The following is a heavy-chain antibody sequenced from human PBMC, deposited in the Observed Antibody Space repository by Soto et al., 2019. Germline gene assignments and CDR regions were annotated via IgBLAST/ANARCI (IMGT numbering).Heavy chain of an antibody. CDR3: VRPNFGALTHSDF. J-gene: IGHJ4*02. CDR2: IFPGDSDT. CDR1: GYTFTNYW. V-gene: IGHV5-51*01. Sequence: PGESLKISCKAIGYTFTNYWIGWVRQTPGKGLEWMGIIFPGDSDTRYNPSFEGQVTVSADESISTAYLQWNTLKASDTAMYYCVRPNFGALTHSDFWGQGTLVTVSS. D-gene: IGHD3-16*01.